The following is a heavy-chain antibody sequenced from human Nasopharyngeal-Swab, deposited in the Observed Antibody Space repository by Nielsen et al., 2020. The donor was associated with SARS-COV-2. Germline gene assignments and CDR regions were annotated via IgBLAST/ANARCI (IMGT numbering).Heavy chain of an antibody. CDR3: ARALHQYNWNYLYY. Sequence: GRSLRLSCAASGFTFSSYGMHWVRQAPGKGLEWVAVISYDGSNKYYADSVKGRFTISRDNSKNSLYLQMNSLRTEDTALYYCARALHQYNWNYLYYWGQGTLVTVSS. CDR1: GFTFSSYG. D-gene: IGHD1-7*01. V-gene: IGHV3-30*03. J-gene: IGHJ4*02. CDR2: ISYDGSNK.